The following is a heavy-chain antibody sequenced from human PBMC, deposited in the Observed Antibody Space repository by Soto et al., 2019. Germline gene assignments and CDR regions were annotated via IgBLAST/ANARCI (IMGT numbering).Heavy chain of an antibody. CDR2: IYYSGST. CDR1: GGSISSYY. CDR3: ERGRREYFQH. V-gene: IGHV4-59*01. J-gene: IGHJ1*01. Sequence: QVQLQESGPGLVKPSETLSLTCTVSGGSISSYYWSWIRQPPGKGLEWIGYIYYSGSTNYNPSLKSRVTISVDTSKNQFSLKLSSVTAADTAVYYCERGRREYFQHWGQGTLVTVSS.